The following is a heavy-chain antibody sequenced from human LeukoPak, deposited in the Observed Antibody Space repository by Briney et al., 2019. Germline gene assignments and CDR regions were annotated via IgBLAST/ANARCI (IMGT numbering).Heavy chain of an antibody. Sequence: GASVKVSCKASGYTFTSYGISWVRQAPGQGLEWMGWISSYNGNTNYAQKVQGRVTMTTDTSTSTAYMELRSLRSDDTAVYYCARDLLFRGVIKGLYWYFDLWGRGTLVTVSS. CDR2: ISSYNGNT. CDR3: ARDLLFRGVIKGLYWYFDL. J-gene: IGHJ2*01. CDR1: GYTFTSYG. D-gene: IGHD3-10*01. V-gene: IGHV1-18*01.